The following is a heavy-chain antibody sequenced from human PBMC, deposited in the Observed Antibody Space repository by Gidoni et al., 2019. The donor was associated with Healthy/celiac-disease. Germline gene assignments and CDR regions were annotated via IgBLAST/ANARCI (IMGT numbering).Heavy chain of an antibody. CDR1: GGSISSSSYY. J-gene: IGHJ4*02. CDR2: MDYSGST. V-gene: IGHV4-39*07. Sequence: QLQLHAAGPGLGKPSEALSLACTVSGGSISSSSYYYGWIRQPPGRGLEWIGSMDYSGSTYYNPSLMSRVTISVDTSKNQCTLKLSSVTAADTAVYDCARDDSYGYMDYWGQGTLVTVSS. CDR3: ARDDSYGYMDY. D-gene: IGHD5-18*01.